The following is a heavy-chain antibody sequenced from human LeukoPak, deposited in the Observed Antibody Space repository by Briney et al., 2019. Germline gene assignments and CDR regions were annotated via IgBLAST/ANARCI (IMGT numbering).Heavy chain of an antibody. Sequence: GGSLRLSCAASGFFFDEFAMHWVRQVQGKGLEWVSEISGNGFTIGYAESVKGRFTISRDNAKDSLYSQMDSLRPEDTALYYCVKASPTSTQGMDVWGHGTSVTVSS. CDR2: ISGNGFTI. D-gene: IGHD3-16*01. J-gene: IGHJ6*02. V-gene: IGHV3-9*01. CDR3: VKASPTSTQGMDV. CDR1: GFFFDEFA.